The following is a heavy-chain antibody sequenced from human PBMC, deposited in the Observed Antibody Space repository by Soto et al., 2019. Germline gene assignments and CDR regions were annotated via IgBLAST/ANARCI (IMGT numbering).Heavy chain of an antibody. J-gene: IGHJ6*02. Sequence: PSETLSLTCAVYGGSFSGYYWSWIRQPPGKGLEWIGEINHSGSTNYNPSLKSRVTISVDTSKNQFSLKLSSVTAADTAVYYCARGGTEYSGSYFYYYYSGMDVWGQGTTVTVSS. CDR2: INHSGST. CDR3: ARGGTEYSGSYFYYYYSGMDV. D-gene: IGHD1-26*01. V-gene: IGHV4-34*01. CDR1: GGSFSGYY.